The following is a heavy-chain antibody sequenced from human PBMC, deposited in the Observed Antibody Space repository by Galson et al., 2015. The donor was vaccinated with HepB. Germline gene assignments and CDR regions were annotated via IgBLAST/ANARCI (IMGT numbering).Heavy chain of an antibody. Sequence: SLRLSCAASGFTFSSYGMHWVRQAPGKGLEWVAVIWYDGSNKYYADSVKGRFTISRDNSKNTLYLQMNSLRAEDTAVYYCARGVWLDLLREDCGGDCYGPQGRLFAFDIWGQGTMVTVSS. CDR3: ARGVWLDLLREDCGGDCYGPQGRLFAFDI. J-gene: IGHJ3*02. D-gene: IGHD2-21*01. CDR2: IWYDGSNK. CDR1: GFTFSSYG. V-gene: IGHV3-33*01.